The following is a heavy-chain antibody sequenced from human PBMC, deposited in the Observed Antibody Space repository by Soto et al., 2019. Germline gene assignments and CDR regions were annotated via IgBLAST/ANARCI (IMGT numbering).Heavy chain of an antibody. D-gene: IGHD1-26*01. Sequence: SETLSLTCTISCGSISTYYWSWIRQPPGKGLEWIGYIYDSGSTNYNPSLKSRVTISVDTSKNQFSLKLTSVTAADTAVYYCARQVGATPIDWFDPWGQGTLVTVS. CDR1: CGSISTYY. CDR3: ARQVGATPIDWFDP. CDR2: IYDSGST. J-gene: IGHJ5*02. V-gene: IGHV4-59*08.